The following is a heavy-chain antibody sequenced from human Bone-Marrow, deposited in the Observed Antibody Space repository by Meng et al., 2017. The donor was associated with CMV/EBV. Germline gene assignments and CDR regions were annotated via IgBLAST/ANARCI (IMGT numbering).Heavy chain of an antibody. CDR3: ARIDRDGYDYYFDY. D-gene: IGHD5-24*01. CDR2: IRYDGSNK. V-gene: IGHV3-30*02. J-gene: IGHJ4*02. Sequence: GESLKISCAASGFTFSSYGMHWVRQAPGKGLEWVAFIRYDGSNKYYADSVKGRFTISRDNSKNTLYLQMNSLRAEDTAVYYCARIDRDGYDYYFDYWGQGTLVTVSS. CDR1: GFTFSSYG.